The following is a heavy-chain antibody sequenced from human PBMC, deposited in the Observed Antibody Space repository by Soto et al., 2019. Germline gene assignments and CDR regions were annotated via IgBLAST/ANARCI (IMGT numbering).Heavy chain of an antibody. Sequence: PSETLSLTCTVSGGSISSYYWSWIRQPPGKGLEWIGYIYYSGSTNYNPSLKSRVTISVDTSKNQFSLKLSSVTAADTAVYYCARRYGDYKTNWFDPWGQGTLVTVSS. D-gene: IGHD4-17*01. CDR2: IYYSGST. J-gene: IGHJ5*02. CDR1: GGSISSYY. CDR3: ARRYGDYKTNWFDP. V-gene: IGHV4-59*08.